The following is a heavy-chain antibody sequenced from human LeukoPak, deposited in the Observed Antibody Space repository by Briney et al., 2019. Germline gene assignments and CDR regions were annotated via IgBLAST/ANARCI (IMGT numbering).Heavy chain of an antibody. CDR2: IKQDGSEK. J-gene: IGHJ1*01. CDR3: ARDGDAVARLAEYFQH. V-gene: IGHV3-7*01. D-gene: IGHD6-19*01. CDR1: GFTFSSYW. Sequence: GGSLRLSCAASGFTFSSYWMSWVRQAPGKGLEWVANIKQDGSEKYYVDSVKGRFTISRDNAKNSLYLQMNSLRAEDTAVYYCARDGDAVARLAEYFQHWGQGTLVTVSS.